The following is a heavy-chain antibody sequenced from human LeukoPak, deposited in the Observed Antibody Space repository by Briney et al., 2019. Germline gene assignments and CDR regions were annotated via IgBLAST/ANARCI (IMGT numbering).Heavy chain of an antibody. CDR2: IKNDGSET. V-gene: IGHV3-7*03. J-gene: IGHJ4*02. CDR1: GFNFRDHW. D-gene: IGHD6-19*01. CDR3: AKNNGWFHLAQ. Sequence: GGSLRLSCAVSGFNFRDHWMDWVRQAPGKGLEWVGHIKNDGSETYYLDSLKGRFSISRDNTNNALYLQMNSLRVEDTAVYYCAKNNGWFHLAQWGQGALVTVSS.